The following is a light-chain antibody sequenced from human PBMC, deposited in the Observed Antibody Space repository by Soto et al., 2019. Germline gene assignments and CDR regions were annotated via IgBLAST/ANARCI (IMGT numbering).Light chain of an antibody. CDR2: GAS. J-gene: IGKJ3*01. Sequence: EIVLTQSPATLSVSPGERATLSCRASQSVHRNLAWYQQKPGQAPRLLIYGASTRATGIPVRFSGSGSGTEFTLSVSSLQSDDFALYYCKHYDNWPFTSVPGTNVDIK. CDR3: KHYDNWPFT. V-gene: IGKV3-15*01. CDR1: QSVHRN.